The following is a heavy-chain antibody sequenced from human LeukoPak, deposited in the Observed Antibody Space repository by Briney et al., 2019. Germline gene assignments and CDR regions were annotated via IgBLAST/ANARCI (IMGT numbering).Heavy chain of an antibody. V-gene: IGHV3-21*01. CDR2: ISSSSSYI. Sequence: GGSLRLSCAASGFTFSSYSMSWVRQAPGKGLEWVSSISSSSSYIYYADSVKGRFTISRDNAKNSLYLQMNSLRAEDTAVYYCARDGSEDYYDSSGYYGIDYWGQGTLVTVSS. CDR3: ARDGSEDYYDSSGYYGIDY. J-gene: IGHJ4*02. CDR1: GFTFSSYS. D-gene: IGHD3-22*01.